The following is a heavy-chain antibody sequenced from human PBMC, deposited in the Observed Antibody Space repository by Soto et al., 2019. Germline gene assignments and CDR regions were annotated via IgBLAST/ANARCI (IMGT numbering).Heavy chain of an antibody. D-gene: IGHD6-6*01. Sequence: QLQLQESGPGLVKPSETLSLTCTVSGGSISSSSYYWGWIRQPPGKGLEWIGSIYYSGSTYYNPSLKSRVTISVDTSKNQFSLKLSSVTAADTAVYYCARHDHRARPDYYYYGMDVWGQGTTVTVSS. CDR2: IYYSGST. CDR3: ARHDHRARPDYYYYGMDV. CDR1: GGSISSSSYY. V-gene: IGHV4-39*01. J-gene: IGHJ6*02.